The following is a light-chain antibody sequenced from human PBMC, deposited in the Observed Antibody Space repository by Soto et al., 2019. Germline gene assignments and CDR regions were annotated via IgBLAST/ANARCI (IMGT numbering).Light chain of an antibody. CDR1: QGLSSD. J-gene: IGKJ5*01. V-gene: IGKV1-9*01. CDR3: QQLNSYPIT. CDR2: AAS. Sequence: DIQLTQSPSFLSASVGDRVTITCRASQGLSSDLAWYQQKPGKAPKLLIYAASTLQSGVPSRFSGSGSRTKFTLTISSLQPEDFATYSSQQLNSYPITFGQGTRPE.